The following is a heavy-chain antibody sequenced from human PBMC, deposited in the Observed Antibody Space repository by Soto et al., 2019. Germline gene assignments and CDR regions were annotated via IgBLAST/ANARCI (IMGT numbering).Heavy chain of an antibody. CDR1: GFTFSSYG. CDR3: AKEDGYYDSSGRFDY. J-gene: IGHJ4*02. D-gene: IGHD3-22*01. CDR2: ISYDGSNK. Sequence: GGSLRLSCAASGFTFSSYGMHWVRQAPGKGLEWVAVISYDGSNKYYADSVKGRFTISRDNSKNTLYLQMNSLRAEDTAVYYCAKEDGYYDSSGRFDYWGQGTLVTVSS. V-gene: IGHV3-30*18.